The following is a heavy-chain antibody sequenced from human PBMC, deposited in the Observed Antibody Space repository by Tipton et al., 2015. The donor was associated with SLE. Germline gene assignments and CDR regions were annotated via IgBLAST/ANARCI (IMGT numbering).Heavy chain of an antibody. CDR1: GYTFTSYD. V-gene: IGHV1-8*01. CDR3: ARVRFSGGVCPSLGY. Sequence: QLVQSGAEVKKPGASVKVSCKASGYTFTSYDINWVRQATGQGLEWMGWMNPNNGDTGYAQRFQGRVTLTRNTSISTAYMELSGLRFEDTAVYYCARVRFSGGVCPSLGYWGRGTPVPVSS. D-gene: IGHD2-8*02. CDR2: MNPNNGDT. J-gene: IGHJ4*02.